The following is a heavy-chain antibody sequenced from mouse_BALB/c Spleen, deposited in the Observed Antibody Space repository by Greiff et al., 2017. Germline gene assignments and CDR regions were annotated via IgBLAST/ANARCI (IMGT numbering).Heavy chain of an antibody. Sequence: VQLKQSGTVVARPGASVKMSCKASGYSFTSYWMHWVKQRPGQGLEWIGAIYPGNSDTSYNQKFKGKAKLTAVTSASTAYLELSSLTNEDSAVYYCTRTPYGSSYGGYWGQGTTLTVSS. D-gene: IGHD1-1*01. CDR2: IYPGNSDT. CDR3: TRTPYGSSYGGY. V-gene: IGHV1-5*01. CDR1: GYSFTSYW. J-gene: IGHJ2*01.